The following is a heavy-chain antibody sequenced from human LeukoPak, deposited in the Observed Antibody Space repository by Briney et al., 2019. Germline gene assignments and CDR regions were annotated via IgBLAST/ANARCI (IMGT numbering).Heavy chain of an antibody. CDR1: GFTFSSYW. D-gene: IGHD3-10*01. Sequence: TGGSLRLSCAASGFTFSSYWMSWVRQAPGKGLEWVANIKQDGSEKYYVDSVKGRFTISRDNAKNSLYLQMNSLRAEDTAVYYCAKDRRAGSYDYWGQGTLVTVSS. J-gene: IGHJ4*02. V-gene: IGHV3-7*03. CDR2: IKQDGSEK. CDR3: AKDRRAGSYDY.